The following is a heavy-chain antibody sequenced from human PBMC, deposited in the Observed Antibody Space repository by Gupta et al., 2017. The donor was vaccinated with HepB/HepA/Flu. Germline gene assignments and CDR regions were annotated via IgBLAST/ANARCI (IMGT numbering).Heavy chain of an antibody. CDR3: ARDRERRNCLNNDY. CDR2: INSDGKI. V-gene: IGHV3-23*01. D-gene: IGHD1-1*01. J-gene: IGHJ4*02. CDR1: GFTFSTNA. Sequence: EVQLLESGGGLVQPGGSLRLSCAASGFTFSTNAVNWVRQAPGKGLEWVSGINSDGKIYYTDSVKGRFTISRDTSKNTLFLQMNSLRAEDTALYYCARDRERRNCLNNDYWGQGALVTVSS.